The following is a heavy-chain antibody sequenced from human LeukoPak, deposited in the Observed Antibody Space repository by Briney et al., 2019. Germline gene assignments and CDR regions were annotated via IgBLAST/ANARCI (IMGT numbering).Heavy chain of an antibody. J-gene: IGHJ4*02. Sequence: PGRSLRLSCAASGFIFNDYAMHWVRQAPGKGLGGVSGIKWNSNSIGDADSVKGRFTISRDNAKNSLYLQMNSLRAEDTAFYYCAKGLGKSSGWATLDYWGQGTLVTVSS. CDR3: AKGLGKSSGWATLDY. V-gene: IGHV3-9*01. CDR1: GFIFNDYA. D-gene: IGHD6-19*01. CDR2: IKWNSNSI.